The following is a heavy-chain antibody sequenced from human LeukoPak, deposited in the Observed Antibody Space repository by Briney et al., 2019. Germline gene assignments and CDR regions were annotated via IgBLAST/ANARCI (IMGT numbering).Heavy chain of an antibody. J-gene: IGHJ3*02. CDR1: GFTVSSNY. CDR3: AKGRVGMATIDAFDI. Sequence: PGGSLRLSCAASGFTVSSNYMSWVRQAPGKGLEWVSVIYSGGSTYYADSVKGRFTISRDNSKNTLYLQMNSLRAEDTAVYYCAKGRVGMATIDAFDIWGQGTMVTVSS. V-gene: IGHV3-66*01. D-gene: IGHD5-24*01. CDR2: IYSGGST.